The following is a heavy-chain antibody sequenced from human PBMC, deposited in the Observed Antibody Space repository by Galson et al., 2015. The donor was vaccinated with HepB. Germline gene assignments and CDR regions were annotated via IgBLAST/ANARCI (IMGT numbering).Heavy chain of an antibody. V-gene: IGHV3-23*01. J-gene: IGHJ4*02. CDR1: GFTFSSYA. CDR3: ANQINHVYYDILTGYLDY. Sequence: SLRLSCAASGFTFSSYAMSWVRQAPGKGLEWVSVISGSGGSTYYGDSVKGRFTISRDNSKSILYLQMNSLRAEDTAVYYCANQINHVYYDILTGYLDYWGQGTLVTASS. CDR2: ISGSGGST. D-gene: IGHD3-9*01.